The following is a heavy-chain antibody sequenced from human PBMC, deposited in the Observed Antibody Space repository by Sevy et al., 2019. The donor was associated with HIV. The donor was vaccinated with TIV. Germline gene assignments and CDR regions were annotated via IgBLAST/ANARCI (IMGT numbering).Heavy chain of an antibody. Sequence: SETLSLTCTVSGDSISSGANYWGWIRQHPVKGLEWIGYIHYSESTYVNPSLKSRITMSVDTSKNQFSLKLRSVTAADTAVYYCARGRSAVATYYTWSTVAGYYFDYWGQGTLVTVSS. CDR3: ARGRSAVATYYTWSTVAGYYFDY. D-gene: IGHD6-19*01. V-gene: IGHV4-31*03. J-gene: IGHJ4*02. CDR2: IHYSEST. CDR1: GDSISSGANY.